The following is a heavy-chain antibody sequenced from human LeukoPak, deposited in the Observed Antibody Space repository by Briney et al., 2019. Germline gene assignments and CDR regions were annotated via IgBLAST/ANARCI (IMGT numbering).Heavy chain of an antibody. V-gene: IGHV4-34*01. CDR1: GGTFSGYY. CDR3: ARGQEGYSYGYDFDY. D-gene: IGHD5-18*01. CDR2: INHSGST. Sequence: SETLTLTCAVSGGTFSGYYRSWIRQPPGKGLEWIGEINHSGSTNYNPSLKSRVTISVDTSKNQFSLKLSSVTAADTAVYYCARGQEGYSYGYDFDYWGQGTLVTVSS. J-gene: IGHJ4*02.